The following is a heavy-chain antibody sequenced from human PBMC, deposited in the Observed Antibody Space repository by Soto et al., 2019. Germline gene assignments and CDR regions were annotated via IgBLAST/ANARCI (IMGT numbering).Heavy chain of an antibody. J-gene: IGHJ6*02. CDR2: IWYDGSNK. D-gene: IGHD3-3*01. Sequence: PVGSLRLSCAASGFTFSSYGMHWVRQAPGKGLEWVAVIWYDGSNKYYADSVKGRFTISRDNSKNTLYLQMNSLRAEDTAVYYCARAKYYDFWSGYIYGMDVWGQGTTVTVSS. CDR3: ARAKYYDFWSGYIYGMDV. V-gene: IGHV3-33*01. CDR1: GFTFSSYG.